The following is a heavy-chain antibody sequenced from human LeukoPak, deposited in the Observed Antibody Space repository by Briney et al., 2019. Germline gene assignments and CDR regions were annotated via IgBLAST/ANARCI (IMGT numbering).Heavy chain of an antibody. CDR1: GYGFTNYW. Sequence: PGESLKISFKGSGYGFTNYWIAWVRPMPGKGLEWMGIIYPGDSDTRYSPSFQGQVTISADKSIRTAYLQWSSLKASDTAMYYCARFTSGFDYWGQGTLVTVSS. J-gene: IGHJ4*02. CDR2: IYPGDSDT. CDR3: ARFTSGFDY. V-gene: IGHV5-51*01. D-gene: IGHD6-19*01.